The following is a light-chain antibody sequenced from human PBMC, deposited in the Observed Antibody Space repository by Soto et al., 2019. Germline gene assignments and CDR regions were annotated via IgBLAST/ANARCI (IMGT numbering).Light chain of an antibody. Sequence: VLTQSPATLSLSPGERATLSCRASQSIHTSLAWYQQKSGKPPRLVIYDAALSADGGPDGWGSSRSAKAVIPLTISLLAADFAADYCQQRSIRPPITFGQGTRLEIK. J-gene: IGKJ5*01. CDR3: QQRSIRPPIT. CDR2: DAA. V-gene: IGKV3-11*01. CDR1: QSIHTS.